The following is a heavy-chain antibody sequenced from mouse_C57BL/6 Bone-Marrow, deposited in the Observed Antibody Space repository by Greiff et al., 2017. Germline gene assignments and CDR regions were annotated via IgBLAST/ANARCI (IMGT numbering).Heavy chain of an antibody. CDR1: GFNIKDYY. D-gene: IGHD1-1*02. J-gene: IGHJ3*01. CDR3: ARGPMEDWFAY. CDR2: IDPEDGET. V-gene: IGHV14-2*01. Sequence: EVQLQQSGAELVKPGASVKLSCTASGFNIKDYYMHWVKQRTEQGLEWIGRIDPEDGETKYAPKFPGKATITADTSSNTAYLQLSSLPSEDTAVYYCARGPMEDWFAYWGQGTLVTVSA.